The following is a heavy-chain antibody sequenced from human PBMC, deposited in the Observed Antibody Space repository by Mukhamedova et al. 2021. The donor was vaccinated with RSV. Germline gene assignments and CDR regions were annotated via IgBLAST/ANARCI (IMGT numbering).Heavy chain of an antibody. CDR3: ARVRSSSWYVDY. Sequence: NPSLKSRVTISVDTSKNQFSLKLSSVTAADTAEYYCARVRSSSWYVDYWGQGTLVTVSS. J-gene: IGHJ4*02. D-gene: IGHD6-13*01. V-gene: IGHV4-39*07.